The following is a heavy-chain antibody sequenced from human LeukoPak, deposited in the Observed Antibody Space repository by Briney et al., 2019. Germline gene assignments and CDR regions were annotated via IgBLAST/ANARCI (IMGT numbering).Heavy chain of an antibody. CDR2: ISYDGSNM. J-gene: IGHJ4*02. D-gene: IGHD6-19*01. CDR1: GFTFSTYA. V-gene: IGHV3-30-3*01. CDR3: ARDWYGRGWSYLRD. Sequence: TGGSLRLSCAASGFTFSTYAMHWVRQAPGKGLEWVALISYDGSNMYYADSVKGRFTTSRDNSKDTLYLQMNSLRSEDTAIYYCARDWYGRGWSYLRDWGQGTLVTVSS.